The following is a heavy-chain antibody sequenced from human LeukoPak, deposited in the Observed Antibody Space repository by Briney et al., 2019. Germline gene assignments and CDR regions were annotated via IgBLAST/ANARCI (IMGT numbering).Heavy chain of an antibody. CDR3: AREQPNGLIAAAGSFDY. CDR2: INPSGGST. J-gene: IGHJ4*02. CDR1: GYTFTSYY. D-gene: IGHD6-13*01. Sequence: ASVKVSCKASGYTFTSYYMHWVRQAPGQGLEWMGIINPSGGSTSYAQKFQGRVTMTRDMSTSTVYMELSSLRSEDTAVYYCAREQPNGLIAAAGSFDYWGQGTLVTVSS. V-gene: IGHV1-46*01.